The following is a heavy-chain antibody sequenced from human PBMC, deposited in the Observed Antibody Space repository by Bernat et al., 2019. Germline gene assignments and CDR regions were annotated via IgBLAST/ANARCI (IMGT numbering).Heavy chain of an antibody. D-gene: IGHD4-17*01. J-gene: IGHJ6*02. CDR1: GFPSGSFA. V-gene: IGHV3-30*18. Sequence: VRWGDLGGGGVQPGGSWRPPVAPSGFPSGSFAMHWARRAQARGLGGGAVISYDGSNKYYADSVKGRFTISRDNSKNTLYLQMNSLRAEDTAVYYCAKDHDYGDYPPPRYGMDVWGQGTTVTVSS. CDR2: ISYDGSNK. CDR3: AKDHDYGDYPPPRYGMDV.